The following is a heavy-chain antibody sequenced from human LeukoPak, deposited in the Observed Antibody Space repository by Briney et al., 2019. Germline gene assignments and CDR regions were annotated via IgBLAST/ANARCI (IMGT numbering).Heavy chain of an antibody. CDR1: GFTFSTYA. D-gene: IGHD1-7*01. J-gene: IGHJ4*02. CDR2: ISYDGSNE. V-gene: IGHV3-30*04. CDR3: AKVRVVFNWNYAYYFDS. Sequence: PGGSLRLSCAASGFTFSTYAMNWVRQAPGKGLEWVAIISYDGSNEYYADSVKGRFTISRDNSKNTLFLQINSLRAEDTAVYYCAKVRVVFNWNYAYYFDSWGQGTLVTVSS.